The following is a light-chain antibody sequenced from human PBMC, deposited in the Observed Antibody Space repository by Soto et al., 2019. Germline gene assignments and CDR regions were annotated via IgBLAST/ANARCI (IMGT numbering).Light chain of an antibody. CDR3: SSNVGGTNSKI. J-gene: IGLJ2*01. V-gene: IGLV2-8*01. CDR1: NSDAGGSTY. CDR2: EVI. Sequence: QSALTQPPSASGSPGQSVTISCTGTNSDAGGSTYVSWYQQHPGKAPKLVIYEVIKRPSGVPDRFSGSRSGNTASLTVSGLQDEDEADYYCSSNVGGTNSKIFGGGIKLTVL.